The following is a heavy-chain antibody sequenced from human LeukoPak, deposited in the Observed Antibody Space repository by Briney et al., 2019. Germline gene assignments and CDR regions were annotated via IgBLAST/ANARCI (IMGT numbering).Heavy chain of an antibody. D-gene: IGHD6-13*01. CDR3: ARDRIAAAGGAFDI. J-gene: IGHJ3*02. V-gene: IGHV3-7*01. Sequence: TGGSLRLSCAASGFTFSSYWMSWVRQAPGKGLEWVANIKQDGTEKYYVDSVKGRFTISRDNAKNSLYLQMNSLRAEDTAVYYCARDRIAAAGGAFDIWGQGTMVTVSS. CDR2: IKQDGTEK. CDR1: GFTFSSYW.